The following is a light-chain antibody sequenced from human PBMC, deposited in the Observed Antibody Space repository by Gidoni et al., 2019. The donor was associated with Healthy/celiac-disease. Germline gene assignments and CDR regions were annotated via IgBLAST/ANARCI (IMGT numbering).Light chain of an antibody. J-gene: IGKJ1*01. Sequence: LSLSSGERATLSCRASQSVSSSYLAWYQQKPGQAPRLLSYGASSRATGIPDRFSGSGSGTDFTLTISRLEPEDFAVYYCQQYGRAFGQGTKVEIK. V-gene: IGKV3-20*01. CDR3: QQYGRA. CDR1: QSVSSSY. CDR2: GAS.